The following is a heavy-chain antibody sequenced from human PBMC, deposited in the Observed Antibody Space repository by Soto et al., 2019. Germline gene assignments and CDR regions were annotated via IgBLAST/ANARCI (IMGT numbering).Heavy chain of an antibody. D-gene: IGHD2-21*01. CDR1: GYTFTSYY. V-gene: IGHV1-46*04. J-gene: IGHJ4*02. CDR2: INPSGGYT. Sequence: QVLLAQSGAEVKKHGASVKVSCKAFGYTFTSYYIHWVRQAPGQGLEWMGIINPSGGYTNYAQKLQGRVTMTRDTSTSTVYMDLSSLTSEDTAVYYCEREGPTYSSESGDFDYWGRGTLVTVSS. CDR3: EREGPTYSSESGDFDY.